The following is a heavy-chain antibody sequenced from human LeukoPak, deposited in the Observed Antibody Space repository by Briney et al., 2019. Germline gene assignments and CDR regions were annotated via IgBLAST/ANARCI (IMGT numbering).Heavy chain of an antibody. J-gene: IGHJ4*02. Sequence: PSQTLSLTCSVSGGSISSGSYYWSWIRQPPGKGLEWIGSIYYSGSTYYNPSLKSRVTISVDTSKNQFSLKLSSVTAADTAVYYCAREVKTDYGSGSSEFDYWGQGTLVTVSS. CDR3: AREVKTDYGSGSSEFDY. D-gene: IGHD3-10*01. CDR1: GGSISSGSYY. CDR2: IYYSGST. V-gene: IGHV4-39*07.